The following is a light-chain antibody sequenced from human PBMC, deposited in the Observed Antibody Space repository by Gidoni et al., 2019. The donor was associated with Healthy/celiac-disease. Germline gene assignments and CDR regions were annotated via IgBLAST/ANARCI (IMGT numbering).Light chain of an antibody. CDR1: SSDVGGYNY. CDR3: SSYTSSSTVV. CDR2: EVS. J-gene: IGLJ2*01. Sequence: QSALTQPASVSGSPGPSITISCTGTSSDVGGYNYVSWYQQHPGKAPKLMIYEVSNWPSGVSNRFSGSKSGNTASLTISGLQAEDEADYYCSSYTSSSTVVFGGGTKLTVL. V-gene: IGLV2-14*01.